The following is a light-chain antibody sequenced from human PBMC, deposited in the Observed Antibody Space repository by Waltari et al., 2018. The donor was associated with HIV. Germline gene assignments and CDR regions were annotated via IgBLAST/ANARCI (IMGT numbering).Light chain of an antibody. CDR1: QDIRHY. CDR3: QQFADLPLT. J-gene: IGKJ4*01. V-gene: IGKV1-33*01. Sequence: IQMTQSPSSLSASVGDKVTITCQASQDIRHYLNWYQKKPGKAPKLLIYDASKLQTGVPSRFSGSGSGTDLTFTITSLQPEDIGTYYCQQFADLPLTFGGGTQVEIK. CDR2: DAS.